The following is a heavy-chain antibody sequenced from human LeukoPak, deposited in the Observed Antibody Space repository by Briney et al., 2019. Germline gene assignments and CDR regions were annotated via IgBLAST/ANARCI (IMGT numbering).Heavy chain of an antibody. CDR2: ISYDGSNK. CDR1: GFTFSSYG. J-gene: IGHJ6*03. V-gene: IGHV3-30*18. D-gene: IGHD3-9*01. Sequence: PGGSLRLSCAASGFTFSSYGMHWVRQAPGKGLEWVAVISYDGSNKYYADSVKGRFTISRDNSKNTLYLQMNSLRAEDTAVYYCAKEGHYDILTGDYYYYMDVWGKGTTVTVSS. CDR3: AKEGHYDILTGDYYYYMDV.